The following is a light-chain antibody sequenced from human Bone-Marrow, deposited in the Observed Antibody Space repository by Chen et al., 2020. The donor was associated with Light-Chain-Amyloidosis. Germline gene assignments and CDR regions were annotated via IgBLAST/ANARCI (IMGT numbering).Light chain of an antibody. J-gene: IGLJ3*02. V-gene: IGLV1-44*01. CDR2: SDI. CDR1: SPNIGSNA. Sequence: QSVLTQPPSASGTPGQRVTISCSGSSPNIGSNAISWYQHLPGTAPQLLIYSDIQRPSGVPDRFSGSKSGTSASLAISGLQSEDGANYYCATWDDSLNSPVFGGGTKLTVL. CDR3: ATWDDSLNSPV.